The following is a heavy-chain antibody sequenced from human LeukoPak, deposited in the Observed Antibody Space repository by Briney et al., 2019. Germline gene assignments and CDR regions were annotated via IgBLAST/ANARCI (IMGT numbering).Heavy chain of an antibody. CDR2: IYISGNT. J-gene: IGHJ2*01. Sequence: PSETLSLTCTVSGGSISSSSYYWGWIRQPPGKGLEWIGRIYISGNTNYNPSLKSRVTISVDTSKNQFSLKLTSVTAADTAVYYCARVYYSSSYDYWYFDLWGRGTLVTVSS. CDR1: GGSISSSSYY. D-gene: IGHD6-13*01. V-gene: IGHV4-39*07. CDR3: ARVYYSSSYDYWYFDL.